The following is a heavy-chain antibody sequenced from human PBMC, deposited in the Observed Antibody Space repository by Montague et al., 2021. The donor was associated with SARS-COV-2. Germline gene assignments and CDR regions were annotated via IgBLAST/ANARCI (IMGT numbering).Heavy chain of an antibody. CDR2: ISYDGSNK. CDR3: ARDITMVRGVIIIEGAFDI. J-gene: IGHJ3*02. Sequence: SLRLSCAASGFIFSNFAFHWVRQAPGKGLEWVAVISYDGSNKYYADSVKGRFTISRDNSKNTLYLQMNSLRAEDTAVYYCARDITMVRGVIIIEGAFDIWGQGTMVTVSS. D-gene: IGHD3-10*01. V-gene: IGHV3-30*04. CDR1: GFIFSNFA.